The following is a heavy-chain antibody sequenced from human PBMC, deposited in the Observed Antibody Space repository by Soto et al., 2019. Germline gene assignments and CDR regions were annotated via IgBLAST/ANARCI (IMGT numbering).Heavy chain of an antibody. CDR1: GFTFSSND. Sequence: EVPLVESGGGLIQPGGSLRLSCEASGFTFSSNDMNWVRQAPGKGLEWVSLIWTSGSTAYADSVKGRFTISRDNSKSALYLHMSSLRAEDTAVYYCATRPLLRGAPGGQGTMVTVSS. V-gene: IGHV3-53*01. CDR2: IWTSGST. CDR3: ATRPLLRGAP. J-gene: IGHJ3*01. D-gene: IGHD3-16*01.